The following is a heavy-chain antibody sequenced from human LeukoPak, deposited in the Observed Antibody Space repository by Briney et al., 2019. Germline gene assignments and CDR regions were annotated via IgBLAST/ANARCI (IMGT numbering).Heavy chain of an antibody. Sequence: GGSLRLSCAASGFTFSNYAMSWVRQAPGKGLEWVSTISGSGGNTYYADSVKGRFTISRDNSKNTLYLQMNSLRAEDTAVYYCAKAPSPYDPGAFDIWGQGTMVTVSS. D-gene: IGHD3-3*01. V-gene: IGHV3-23*01. J-gene: IGHJ3*02. CDR1: GFTFSNYA. CDR2: ISGSGGNT. CDR3: AKAPSPYDPGAFDI.